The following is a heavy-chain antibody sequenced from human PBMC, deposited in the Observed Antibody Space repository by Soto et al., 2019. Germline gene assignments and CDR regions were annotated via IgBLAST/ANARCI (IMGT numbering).Heavy chain of an antibody. Sequence: ISSGGYYWSWIRQHPGKGLEWIGYIYYSGSTYYNPSLKSRVTISVDTSKNQFALKLSSVTAADTAVYYCAREISYYDSSGYYYVHAFDIWGQGTMVTVSS. CDR1: ISSGGYY. D-gene: IGHD3-22*01. CDR2: IYYSGST. J-gene: IGHJ3*02. V-gene: IGHV4-31*02. CDR3: AREISYYDSSGYYYVHAFDI.